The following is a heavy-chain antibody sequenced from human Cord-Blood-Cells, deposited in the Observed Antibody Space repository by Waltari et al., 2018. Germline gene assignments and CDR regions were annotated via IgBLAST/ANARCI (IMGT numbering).Heavy chain of an antibody. D-gene: IGHD1-7*01. Sequence: QVQLVQSGAEVKKPGASVQVPRKASGSPFPSYAINWVRQATGQGLEWMGWMNPNSGNTGYAQKFQGRVTITRNTSISTAYMELSSLRSEDTAVYYCARRGWNSLDYWGQGTLVTVSS. CDR2: MNPNSGNT. CDR3: ARRGWNSLDY. V-gene: IGHV1-8*03. J-gene: IGHJ4*02. CDR1: GSPFPSYA.